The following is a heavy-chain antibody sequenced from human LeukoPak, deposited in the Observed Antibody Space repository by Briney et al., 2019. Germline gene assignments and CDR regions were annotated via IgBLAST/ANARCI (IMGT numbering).Heavy chain of an antibody. J-gene: IGHJ4*02. D-gene: IGHD3-10*01. CDR3: AKGHDNVIRGVTFDY. CDR1: GFTFSTYA. V-gene: IGHV3-23*01. CDR2: ISGSGGST. Sequence: PGASLRLSCAASGFTFSTYAMSCVRQAPGKGLEWVSGISGSGGSTYYPDSVKGRFTISRDNSKNTLYLQMNSLQAEDTALYYCAKGHDNVIRGVTFDYWGQGTLVTVSS.